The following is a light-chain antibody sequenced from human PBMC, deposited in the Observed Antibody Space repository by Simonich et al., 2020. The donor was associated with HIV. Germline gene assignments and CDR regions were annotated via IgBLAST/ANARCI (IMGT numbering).Light chain of an antibody. V-gene: IGLV6-57*03. CDR3: QSYNNPNQV. J-gene: IGLJ3*02. Sequence: NCMLTQPHSVSESPGKTVTISCTRSSGSIASNYLQWYQQRPGSAPPTVIYEDKQRPAGVPDRFSGSIDTSSNSASRTITGLKTEDEADYCCQSYNNPNQVFGGGTKLTVL. CDR1: SGSIASNY. CDR2: EDK.